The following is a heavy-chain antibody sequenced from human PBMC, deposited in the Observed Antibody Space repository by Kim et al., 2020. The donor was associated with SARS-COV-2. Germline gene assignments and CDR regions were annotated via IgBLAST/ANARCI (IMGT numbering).Heavy chain of an antibody. Sequence: ASVKVSCKASGYTFTSYYMHWVRQAPGQGLEWMGIINPSGGSTSYAQKFQGRVTMTRDTSTSTVYMELSSLRSEDTAVYYCARAPGYCSSTSCYEPYYYGMDVWGQGTTVTVSS. D-gene: IGHD2-2*01. V-gene: IGHV1-46*01. CDR2: INPSGGST. CDR3: ARAPGYCSSTSCYEPYYYGMDV. CDR1: GYTFTSYY. J-gene: IGHJ6*02.